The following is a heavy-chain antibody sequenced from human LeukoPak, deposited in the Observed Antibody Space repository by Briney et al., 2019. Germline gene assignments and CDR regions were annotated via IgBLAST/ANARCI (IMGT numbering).Heavy chain of an antibody. CDR2: IYPGDSDT. J-gene: IGHJ4*02. CDR3: ARLGDTAMVRGGYFDY. D-gene: IGHD5-18*01. Sequence: GESLKISCKGSGYSFTSYWIGWVRQMPGKGLEWMGIIYPGDSDTRYSPSFQGQVTISADKSISTAYLQWSSLKASDTAMYYCARLGDTAMVRGGYFDYWGQGTLVTVSS. V-gene: IGHV5-51*01. CDR1: GYSFTSYW.